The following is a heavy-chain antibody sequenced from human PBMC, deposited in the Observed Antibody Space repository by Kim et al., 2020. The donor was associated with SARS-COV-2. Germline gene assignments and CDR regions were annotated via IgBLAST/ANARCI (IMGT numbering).Heavy chain of an antibody. CDR3: AKDEVVTAGYYYYGMDV. J-gene: IGHJ6*02. Sequence: VKGRFTISRDNSKNTLYLQMNSLRAEDTAVYYCAKDEVVTAGYYYYGMDVWGQGTTVTVSS. V-gene: IGHV3-30*02. D-gene: IGHD2-21*02.